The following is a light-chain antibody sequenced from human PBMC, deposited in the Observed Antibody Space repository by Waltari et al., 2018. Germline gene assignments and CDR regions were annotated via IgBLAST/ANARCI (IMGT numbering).Light chain of an antibody. CDR1: QNLYSN. CDR3: QHYYDNPWT. CDR2: AAS. V-gene: IGKV1-6*01. J-gene: IGKJ1*01. Sequence: IQMTQSPSALSASVGDSVTISCRASQNLYSNLAWYQQKPGKAPKLLIYAASSLQSGIPSRFSGSGSGTDFTLTISSLQPEDSAAYYCQHYYDNPWTFGQGTKVEIK.